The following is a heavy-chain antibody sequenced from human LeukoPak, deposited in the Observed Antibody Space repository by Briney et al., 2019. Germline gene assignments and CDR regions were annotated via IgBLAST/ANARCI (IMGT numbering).Heavy chain of an antibody. J-gene: IGHJ4*02. CDR2: LTSDGSST. V-gene: IGHV3-74*01. D-gene: IGHD3-16*01. CDR1: GFTYSNYW. Sequence: GGSLRLSCAASGFTYSNYWMHWVRHASGKGLVWVSHLTSDGSSTSYADSVKGRFTISRDNAKNTLYLQMNSLRAEDTAVYYCARAGWGSDVDYWGQGTLVTVSS. CDR3: ARAGWGSDVDY.